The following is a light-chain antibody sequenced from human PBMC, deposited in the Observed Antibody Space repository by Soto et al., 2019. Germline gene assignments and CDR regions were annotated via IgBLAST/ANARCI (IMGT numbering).Light chain of an antibody. CDR1: QSILYSSNNNNY. CDR3: QQYYSSPPT. V-gene: IGKV4-1*01. CDR2: WAS. J-gene: IGKJ2*01. Sequence: DILMTQSPDSLAVSLGERATINCKSSQSILYSSNNNNYLSWYQQKLGQPPKLLIYWASTRESGVPDRFSGAGSGTDFTLTISSLQAEDVAVYYCQQYYSSPPTFGQGTKLEI.